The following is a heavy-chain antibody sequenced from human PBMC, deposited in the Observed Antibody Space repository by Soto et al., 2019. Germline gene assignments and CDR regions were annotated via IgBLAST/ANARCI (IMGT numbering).Heavy chain of an antibody. CDR1: GYTFTSHG. CDR3: ARDRYGVFNHPAKDH. Sequence: ASVKVSCKASGYTFTSHGITWVRQAPGQGLEWMGWILAYNGDIKYAQKLQGRVTMTTDTSTGTAYMDLRSLRSDDTAVYYCARDRYGVFNHPAKDHWGQGTLVTVSS. V-gene: IGHV1-18*01. CDR2: ILAYNGDI. D-gene: IGHD3-10*01. J-gene: IGHJ4*02.